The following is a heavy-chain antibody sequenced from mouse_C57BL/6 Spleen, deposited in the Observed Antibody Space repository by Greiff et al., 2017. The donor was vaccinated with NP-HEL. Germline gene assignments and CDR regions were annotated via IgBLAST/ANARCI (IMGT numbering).Heavy chain of an antibody. D-gene: IGHD2-12*01. CDR2: ISSGSSTI. Sequence: EVQVVESGGGLVKPGGSLKLSCAASGFTFSDYGMHWVRQAPEKGLEWVAYISSGSSTIYYADTVKGRFTISRDNAKNTLFLQMTSLRSEDTAMYYCARENYYSGGYYAMDYWGQGTSVTVSS. CDR1: GFTFSDYG. J-gene: IGHJ4*01. CDR3: ARENYYSGGYYAMDY. V-gene: IGHV5-17*01.